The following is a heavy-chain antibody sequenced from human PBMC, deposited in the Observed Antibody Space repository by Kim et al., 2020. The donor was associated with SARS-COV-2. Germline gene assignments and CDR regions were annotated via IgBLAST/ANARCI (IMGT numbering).Heavy chain of an antibody. CDR2: IYQSGST. D-gene: IGHD6-6*01. CDR3: ARDRISSRGPFDS. J-gene: IGHJ4*02. V-gene: IGHV4-39*02. CDR1: GGSISGSGYY. Sequence: SETLSLTCTVSGGSISGSGYYWAWIRQPPGEGLEWIGSIYQSGSTYYNPSLKSRVAISVDTSKNQFSLKLSSVTAADTAVYFCARDRISSRGPFDSWGQGILVTVSS.